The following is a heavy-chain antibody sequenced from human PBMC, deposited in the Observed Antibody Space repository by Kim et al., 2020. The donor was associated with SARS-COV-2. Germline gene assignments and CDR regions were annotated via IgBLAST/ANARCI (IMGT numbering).Heavy chain of an antibody. CDR3: AKDPEYVAAAGTIY. Sequence: ADSVKGRFTISRDNSKNTLYLQMNSLRAEDTAVYYCAKDPEYVAAAGTIYWGQGTLVTVSS. V-gene: IGHV3-23*01. D-gene: IGHD6-13*01. J-gene: IGHJ4*02.